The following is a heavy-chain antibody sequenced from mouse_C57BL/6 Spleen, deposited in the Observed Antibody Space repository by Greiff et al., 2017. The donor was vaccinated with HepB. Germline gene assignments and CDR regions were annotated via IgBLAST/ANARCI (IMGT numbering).Heavy chain of an antibody. V-gene: IGHV1-55*01. CDR3: ARTYHLLRESWFAY. CDR2: IYPGSGST. CDR1: GYTFTSYW. J-gene: IGHJ3*01. D-gene: IGHD1-1*01. Sequence: VQLQQPGAELVKPGASVKMSCKASGYTFTSYWITWVKQRPGQGLEWIGDIYPGSGSTNYNEKFKSKATLTVDTSSSTAYMQLSSLTSEDSAVYYCARTYHLLRESWFAYWGQGTLVTVSA.